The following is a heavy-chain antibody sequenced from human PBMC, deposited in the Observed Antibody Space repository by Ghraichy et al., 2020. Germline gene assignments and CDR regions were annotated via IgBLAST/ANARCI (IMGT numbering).Heavy chain of an antibody. J-gene: IGHJ6*02. CDR1: GFTFSSYG. CDR3: AREDRVATIRGSGSLCMDV. Sequence: GGSLRLSCAASGFTFSSYGMHWVRQAPGKGLEWVAVIWYDGSNKYYADSVKGRFTISRDNSKNTLYLQINSLRAEDTAVYYCAREDRVATIRGSGSLCMDVWGQGTTVTVSS. D-gene: IGHD5-12*01. CDR2: IWYDGSNK. V-gene: IGHV3-33*01.